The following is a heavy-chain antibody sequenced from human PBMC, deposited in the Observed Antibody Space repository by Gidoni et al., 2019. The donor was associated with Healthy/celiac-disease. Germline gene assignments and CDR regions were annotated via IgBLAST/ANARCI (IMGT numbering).Heavy chain of an antibody. Sequence: QLQLQESGPGLVKPSETLSLTCTVSGGSISSSSYYWGWIRQPPGKGREWIGSIYYSGSTYYNPSLKSRVTISVDTSKNQFSLKLSSVTAADTAVYYCARLRGSGSSYAFDIWGQGTMVTVSS. CDR2: IYYSGST. J-gene: IGHJ3*02. V-gene: IGHV4-39*01. CDR1: GGSISSSSYY. D-gene: IGHD3-10*01. CDR3: ARLRGSGSSYAFDI.